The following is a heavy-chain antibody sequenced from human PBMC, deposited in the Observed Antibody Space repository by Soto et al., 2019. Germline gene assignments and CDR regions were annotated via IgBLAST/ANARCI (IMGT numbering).Heavy chain of an antibody. V-gene: IGHV3-21*04. D-gene: IGHD3-16*01. CDR3: ARERGEYDSEWYIDR. CDR1: GFSFSSYS. CDR2: ISSRSSVI. Sequence: GGSLRLSCAASGFSFSSYSCNWVRQAPGQGLECVACISSRSSVIQYADSVKGRFVISRDNALNTLYLQMNSPRDEDTAIYYCARERGEYDSEWYIDRWGQGTPVTVYS. J-gene: IGHJ5*02.